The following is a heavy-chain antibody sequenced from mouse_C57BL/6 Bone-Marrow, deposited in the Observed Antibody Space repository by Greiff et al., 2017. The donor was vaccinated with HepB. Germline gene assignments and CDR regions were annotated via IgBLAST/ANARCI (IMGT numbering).Heavy chain of an antibody. CDR1: GYAFSSSW. CDR2: IYPGDGDT. D-gene: IGHD2-10*01. J-gene: IGHJ3*01. CDR3: ARPYYVGFPAWFAY. Sequence: QVQLQQSGPELVKPGASVKISCKASGYAFSSSWMNWVKQRPGKGLEWIGRIYPGDGDTNYNGKFKGKATLTADKSSSTAYMQLSSLTSEDSAVSFCARPYYVGFPAWFAYWGQGTLVTVSA. V-gene: IGHV1-82*01.